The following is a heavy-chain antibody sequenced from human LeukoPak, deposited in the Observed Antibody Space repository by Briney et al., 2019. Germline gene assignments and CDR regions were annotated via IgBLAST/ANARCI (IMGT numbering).Heavy chain of an antibody. D-gene: IGHD5-18*01. CDR3: ARVDTVNYYYYMDV. Sequence: ASVKVSCKASGYTFTTYGISWVRQAPGHGLEWMGWISTFNGHTNYAQSRQDRVTMTTDTSTSTVYMELSSLISDDTAVYYCARVDTVNYYYYMDVWGKGTPVIVSS. CDR1: GYTFTTYG. V-gene: IGHV1-18*01. J-gene: IGHJ6*03. CDR2: ISTFNGHT.